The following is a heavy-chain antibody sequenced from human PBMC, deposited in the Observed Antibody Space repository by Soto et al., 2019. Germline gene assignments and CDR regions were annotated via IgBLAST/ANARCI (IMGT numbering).Heavy chain of an antibody. J-gene: IGHJ4*02. CDR2: ITGNSEYK. D-gene: IGHD1-26*01. Sequence: EVQLVESGGGLVKPGGSLRLSCVVSGVSFSDYSMNWVRQAPGKGLEWVSLITGNSEYKYYAGSVKGRFTVSRDNAKNALYLQMNSLTVEDTAVYYCARSGELLQTFDSWGQGTLVTGSS. CDR1: GVSFSDYS. CDR3: ARSGELLQTFDS. V-gene: IGHV3-21*06.